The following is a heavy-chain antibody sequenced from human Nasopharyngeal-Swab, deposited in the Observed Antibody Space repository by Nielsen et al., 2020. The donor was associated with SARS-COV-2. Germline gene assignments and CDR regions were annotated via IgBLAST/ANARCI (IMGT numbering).Heavy chain of an antibody. CDR3: ARGSYYYDSSGHYDY. CDR1: GFTFSSYS. D-gene: IGHD3-22*01. J-gene: IGHJ4*02. CDR2: ISSSSSYI. Sequence: GGSLRLSCAASGFTFSSYSMNWVRQAPGKGLEWVSSISSSSSYIYYADSVKGRFTISRDNAKNSLYLQMNSLRAEDTAVYYCARGSYYYDSSGHYDYWGQGTLVTVSS. V-gene: IGHV3-21*01.